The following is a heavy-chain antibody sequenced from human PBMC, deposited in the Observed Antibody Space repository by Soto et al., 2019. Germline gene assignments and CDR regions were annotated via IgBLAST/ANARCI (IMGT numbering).Heavy chain of an antibody. CDR2: IKSKTDGGTT. V-gene: IGHV3-15*07. D-gene: IGHD2-15*01. Sequence: EVQLVESGGGLVQPGGSLRLSCAASGFTFSNAWMNWVRQAPGKGLEWVGRIKSKTDGGTTDYAAPVKGRFTISRDDSKNTLYLQMISLKTEDTAVYYCTTALVVVAATPYNWFDPWGQGTLVTVSS. CDR1: GFTFSNAW. CDR3: TTALVVVAATPYNWFDP. J-gene: IGHJ5*02.